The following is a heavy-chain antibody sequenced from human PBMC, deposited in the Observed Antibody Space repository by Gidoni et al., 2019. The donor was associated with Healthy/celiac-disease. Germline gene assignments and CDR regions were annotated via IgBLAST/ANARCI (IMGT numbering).Heavy chain of an antibody. CDR1: GGPISSGGYY. V-gene: IGHV4-31*03. CDR3: ARGGDGFYYFDY. D-gene: IGHD3-10*01. Sequence: QVQLQESGPGLVKPSQTLSLTCTVSGGPISSGGYYWSWIRQHPGKGLEWIGYIYYSGSTYYNPSLKSRVTISVDTSKNQFSLKLSSVTAADTAVYYCARGGDGFYYFDYWGQGTLVTVSS. J-gene: IGHJ4*02. CDR2: IYYSGST.